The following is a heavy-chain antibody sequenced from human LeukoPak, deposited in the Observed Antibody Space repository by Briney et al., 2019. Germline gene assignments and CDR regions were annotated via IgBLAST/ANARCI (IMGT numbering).Heavy chain of an antibody. CDR3: ATDQDSSGYYLFDY. CDR1: GYTLTELS. J-gene: IGHJ4*02. Sequence: ASVKVSCKVSGYTLTELSMHWVRQAPGKGLEWMGGFDPEDGETIYAQKFQGRVTMTEDTSTDTAYMELSSLRSEDTAVYYCATDQDSSGYYLFDYWGQGTLVTVSS. CDR2: FDPEDGET. V-gene: IGHV1-24*01. D-gene: IGHD3-22*01.